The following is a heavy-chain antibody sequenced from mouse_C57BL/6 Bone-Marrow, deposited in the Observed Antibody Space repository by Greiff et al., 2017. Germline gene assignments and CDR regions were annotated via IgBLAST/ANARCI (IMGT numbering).Heavy chain of an antibody. CDR3: VRHGGRYDYERSPWFAY. CDR2: FYPGSGSI. CDR1: GYTFTEYT. V-gene: IGHV1-62-2*01. Sequence: VQLQQSGAELVKPGASVKLSCKASGYTFTEYTIHWVKQRSGQGLEWIGWFYPGSGSIKYNAKFKDKATLTADKSSSTVYMELSRLTSEDTSVDFCVRHGGRYDYERSPWFAYWGQGTLVTVSA. J-gene: IGHJ3*01. D-gene: IGHD2-4*01.